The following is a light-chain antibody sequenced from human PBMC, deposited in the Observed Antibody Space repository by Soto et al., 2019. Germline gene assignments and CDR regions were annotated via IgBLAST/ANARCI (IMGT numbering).Light chain of an antibody. V-gene: IGKV3-20*01. CDR1: QSVRSER. CDR3: PHYDNWT. CDR2: DAS. J-gene: IGKJ1*01. Sequence: ERELTESVDTLSLSHSERATLSCRASQSVRSERLAWYQQKRGQAPTLLIFDASSRASGTPERFSGSGSGTDFTLTISSLQSEDFAVYYCPHYDNWTFGQGTKVDI.